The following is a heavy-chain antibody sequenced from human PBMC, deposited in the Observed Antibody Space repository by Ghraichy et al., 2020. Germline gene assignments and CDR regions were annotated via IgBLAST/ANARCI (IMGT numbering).Heavy chain of an antibody. V-gene: IGHV4-34*01. Sequence: SETLSLTCAVYGGSFSGYYWSWIRQPPGKGLEWIGEINHSGSTNYNPSLKSRVTISVDTSKNQFSLKLSSVTAADTAVYYCARGREVADNDAFDIWGQGTMVTVSS. D-gene: IGHD2-15*01. J-gene: IGHJ3*02. CDR3: ARGREVADNDAFDI. CDR2: INHSGST. CDR1: GGSFSGYY.